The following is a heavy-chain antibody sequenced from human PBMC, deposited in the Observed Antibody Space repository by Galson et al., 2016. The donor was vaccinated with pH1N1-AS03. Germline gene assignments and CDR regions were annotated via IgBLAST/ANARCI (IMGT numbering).Heavy chain of an antibody. V-gene: IGHV1-69*13. CDR3: SREFPSGPREVQGLQNYGMDV. CDR1: GCIFSNYA. CDR2: IIPMLGTA. J-gene: IGHJ6*02. Sequence: SVKVSCKASGCIFSNYAISWVRQAPGQGLEWMGGIIPMLGTANYAQKFKGRVTITADESTRTAYMELSSLTSEDTAVYYCSREFPSGPREVQGLQNYGMDVWGQGTTVTVSS.